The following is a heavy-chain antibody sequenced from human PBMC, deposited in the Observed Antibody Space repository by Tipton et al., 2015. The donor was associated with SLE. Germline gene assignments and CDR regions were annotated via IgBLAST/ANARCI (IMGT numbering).Heavy chain of an antibody. Sequence: QVQLVQSGAEVKKPGASVMVSCKPSGYSFNDYNIHWIRQAPGPGLEWMGWINPNTGDTNYEQKFQSRVTMTRDTSVSTAYMEVTSLTSDDTAVYYCARVRGPAVGSWWLDPWGQGTLVTVSS. CDR2: INPNTGDT. CDR1: GYSFNDYN. D-gene: IGHD2-2*01. V-gene: IGHV1-2*02. J-gene: IGHJ5*02. CDR3: ARVRGPAVGSWWLDP.